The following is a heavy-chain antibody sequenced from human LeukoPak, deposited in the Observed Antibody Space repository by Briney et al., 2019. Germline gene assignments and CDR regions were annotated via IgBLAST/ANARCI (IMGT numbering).Heavy chain of an antibody. CDR1: GGSFSGYY. CDR2: INHSGST. V-gene: IGHV4-34*01. CDR3: ARGPFSRAFDI. D-gene: IGHD2-2*01. Sequence: SETLSLTCAVYGGSFSGYYWSWIRQPPGKGLEWIGEINHSGSTNYNPSLKSRVTISVDTSKNQFSLKLSSVTAADTAVYYCARGPFSRAFDIWGQGTMVTVSS. J-gene: IGHJ3*02.